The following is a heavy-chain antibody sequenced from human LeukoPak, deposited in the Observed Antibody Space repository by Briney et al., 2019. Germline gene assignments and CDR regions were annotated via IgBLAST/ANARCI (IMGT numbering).Heavy chain of an antibody. V-gene: IGHV4-39*07. CDR2: IFYSGNT. Sequence: PSETLSLTCTVSSGSVSNSHYYWAWVRQPPGKGLEWLGSIFYSGNTHYNPSFKSRVTISVDKSKNQFSLKLSSVTAADTAVYYCASVGGLDDAFDIWGQGTMVTVSS. D-gene: IGHD4-23*01. CDR1: SGSVSNSHYY. CDR3: ASVGGLDDAFDI. J-gene: IGHJ3*02.